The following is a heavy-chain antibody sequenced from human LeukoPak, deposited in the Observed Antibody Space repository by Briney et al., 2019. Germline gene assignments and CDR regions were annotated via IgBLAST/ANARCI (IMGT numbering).Heavy chain of an antibody. CDR1: GYTLTELS. J-gene: IGHJ3*02. D-gene: IGHD2-21*02. Sequence: ASVKVSCKVSGYTLTELSMHWVRQAPGKGLEWMGGFDPEDGETIYAQKFQGRVTMTEDTSTDTAYMELSSLRSEDTAVYYCATDQVVTAYDAFDIWGQGTMATVSS. CDR2: FDPEDGET. CDR3: ATDQVVTAYDAFDI. V-gene: IGHV1-24*01.